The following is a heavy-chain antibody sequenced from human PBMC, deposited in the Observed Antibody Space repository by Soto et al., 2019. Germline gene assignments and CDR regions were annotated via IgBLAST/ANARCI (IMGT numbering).Heavy chain of an antibody. D-gene: IGHD6-19*01. CDR3: AAAEGGPMAGAY. CDR1: GYTFTSYA. J-gene: IGHJ4*02. CDR2: INAGNGNT. V-gene: IGHV1-3*01. Sequence: ASVKVSCKASGYTFTSYAMHWVRQAPGQRLEWMGWINAGNGNTKYSQKFQERVTITRDMSTSTAYMELSSLRSEDTAVYYCAAAEGGPMAGAYWGQGTLVTVSS.